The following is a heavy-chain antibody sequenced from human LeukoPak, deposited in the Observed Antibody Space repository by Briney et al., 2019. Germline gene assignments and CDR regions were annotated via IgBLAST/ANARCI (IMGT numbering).Heavy chain of an antibody. CDR3: ARDSAYRDGHNWGYFDY. V-gene: IGHV1-69*13. CDR2: IIPIFGTA. Sequence: GASVKISCKASGGTFSSYAISWVRQAPGQGLEWMGGIIPIFGTANYAQKFQGRATITADESTSTAYMELSSLRSEDTAVYYCARDSAYRDGHNWGYFDYWGQGTLVTVSS. D-gene: IGHD5-24*01. CDR1: GGTFSSYA. J-gene: IGHJ4*02.